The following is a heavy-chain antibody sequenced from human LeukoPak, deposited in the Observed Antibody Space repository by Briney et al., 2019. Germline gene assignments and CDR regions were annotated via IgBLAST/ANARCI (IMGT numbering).Heavy chain of an antibody. V-gene: IGHV1-69*13. CDR1: GGTFSSYA. CDR3: AKGVVVVPAKYYFDY. D-gene: IGHD2-15*01. Sequence: ASVKVSCKASGGTFSSYAISWVRQAPGQGLEWMGGIIPIFGTANYAQKFQGRVTITADESTSTAYMELSSLRAEDTAVYYCAKGVVVVPAKYYFDYWGQGTLVTVSS. CDR2: IIPIFGTA. J-gene: IGHJ4*02.